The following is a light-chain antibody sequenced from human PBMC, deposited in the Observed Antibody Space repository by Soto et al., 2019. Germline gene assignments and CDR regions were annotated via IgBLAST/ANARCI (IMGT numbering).Light chain of an antibody. J-gene: IGKJ3*01. CDR1: QSVGSH. V-gene: IGKV3-15*01. CDR3: QQYDNWHHFT. Sequence: EIVMTPSPATLSVSPGERATLSCRASQSVGSHLAWYQQRPGQSPRLLIYGASYRATGIPARFSGSGSGTDFTLTISSLQSEDFAVYYCQQYDNWHHFTFDPGTKVDIK. CDR2: GAS.